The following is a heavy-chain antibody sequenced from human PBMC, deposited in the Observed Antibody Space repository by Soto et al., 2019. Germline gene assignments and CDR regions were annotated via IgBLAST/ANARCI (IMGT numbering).Heavy chain of an antibody. V-gene: IGHV2-5*02. CDR1: GFSLTTSAVG. CDR2: IFGDGDK. D-gene: IGHD1-7*01. CDR3: AHMITGTITQRLDY. Sequence: QITLKESGPTLVKPTQTLTLTCTFSGFSLTTSAVGVDWIRQPPGKALEWLGLIFGDGDKGYSPSLRDRLHSNQDPTKNQVVLTMTNMDPVDTATYYVAHMITGTITQRLDYWGQGTLVTVSS. J-gene: IGHJ4*02.